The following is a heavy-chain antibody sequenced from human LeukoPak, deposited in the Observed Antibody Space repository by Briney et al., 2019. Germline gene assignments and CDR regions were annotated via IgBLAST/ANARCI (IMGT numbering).Heavy chain of an antibody. V-gene: IGHV4-38-2*02. CDR3: ARAATVRSMIVVARRGRWFDP. J-gene: IGHJ5*02. D-gene: IGHD3-22*01. CDR1: GYSISSNYY. CDR2: MHHTGST. Sequence: SETLSLTCTASGYSISSNYYWGWIRQPPGKGLEWIGSMHHTGSTYYNPSLKSRVTISVDTSKNQFSLKLISVTAADTAVYYCARAATVRSMIVVARRGRWFDPWGQGTLVTVSS.